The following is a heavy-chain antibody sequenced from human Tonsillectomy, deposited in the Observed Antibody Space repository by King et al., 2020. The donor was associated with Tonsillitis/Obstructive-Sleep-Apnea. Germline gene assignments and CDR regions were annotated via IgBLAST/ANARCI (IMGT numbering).Heavy chain of an antibody. CDR1: GYTFTSYY. Sequence: VQLVQSGAELKKPGDSVTVSCKASGYTFTSYYIHWVRQAPGQGLEWMGVINASGGRPNYAQKFQGRVTMTRDTSTSTVYMDLSSLRSEDTAVYYCARDLGARGFDFWGQGTLVTVSS. D-gene: IGHD3-16*01. CDR3: ARDLGARGFDF. V-gene: IGHV1-46*01. CDR2: INASGGRP. J-gene: IGHJ4*02.